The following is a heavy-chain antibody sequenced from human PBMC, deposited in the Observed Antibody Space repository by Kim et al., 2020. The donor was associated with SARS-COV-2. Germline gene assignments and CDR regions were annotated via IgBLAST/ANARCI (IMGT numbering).Heavy chain of an antibody. J-gene: IGHJ6*01. CDR2: IYYSGST. D-gene: IGHD5-12*01. CDR1: GGSISSYY. CDR3: ARRIVATNPDAYYGYGMD. Sequence: SETLSLTCTVSGGSISSYYWNWIRQPPGKGLEWIGYIYYSGSTNYNPSLKSRVTITVDTSKNQFSLTLSSVTAADTAVYYCARRIVATNPDAYYGYGMD. V-gene: IGHV4-59*08.